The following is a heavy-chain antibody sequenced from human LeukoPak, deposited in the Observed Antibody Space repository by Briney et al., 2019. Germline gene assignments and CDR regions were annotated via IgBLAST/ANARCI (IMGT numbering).Heavy chain of an antibody. CDR1: GGSISSYY. CDR3: ARGRKHHYYDFWSGYYTFDY. Sequence: PSETLTLTCTVSGGSISSYYWSWVRQPPGKGLEWIGYIYYSGSTNYNPSLKSRVTISVDTSKNQFSLKLSSVTAADTAVYYCARGRKHHYYDFWSGYYTFDYWGQGTLVTVSS. D-gene: IGHD3-3*01. V-gene: IGHV4-59*01. J-gene: IGHJ4*02. CDR2: IYYSGST.